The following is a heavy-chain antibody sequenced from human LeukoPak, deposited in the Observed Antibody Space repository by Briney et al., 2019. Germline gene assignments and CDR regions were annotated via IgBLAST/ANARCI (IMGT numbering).Heavy chain of an antibody. D-gene: IGHD5-24*01. CDR3: ARDLNGYMHY. Sequence: GGSLRLSCAASGFTFSSYRVNWVRQAAGKGLEWVSSISSSSSYIYYAYSVKGRFTISRDNAKNSLYLQMNSLRAEDTAVYYCARDLNGYMHYWGQGTLVTVSS. V-gene: IGHV3-21*01. J-gene: IGHJ4*02. CDR2: ISSSSSYI. CDR1: GFTFSSYR.